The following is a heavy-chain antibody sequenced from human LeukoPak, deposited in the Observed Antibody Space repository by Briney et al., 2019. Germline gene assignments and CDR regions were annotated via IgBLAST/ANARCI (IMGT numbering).Heavy chain of an antibody. D-gene: IGHD5/OR15-5a*01. V-gene: IGHV4-39*01. CDR2: VYYTGNA. CDR3: ARLRALSGHRGAFDI. Sequence: PSETLSLTCAVSGDSISNHIYYWDWIRQTPGKGLEWIGSVYYTGNAYYNPSLKSRVTISVDTSDNRFSLHLSSVNAADTAIYYCARLRALSGHRGAFDIWGQGTLVTVSS. CDR1: GDSISNHIYY. J-gene: IGHJ3*02.